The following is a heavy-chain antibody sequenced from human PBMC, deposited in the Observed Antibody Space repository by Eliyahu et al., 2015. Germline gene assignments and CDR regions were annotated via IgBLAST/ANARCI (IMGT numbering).Heavy chain of an antibody. V-gene: IGHV3-30-3*01. J-gene: IGHJ6*03. CDR1: QFTFXTXP. CDR2: ISYDGSNK. D-gene: IGHD2-8*02. Sequence: QVQLVESGGTVVQPGKSLRLPXAASQFTFXTXPXHWVRQAXGKGLEWVAVISYDGSNKYYADSVKGRFIISRDNSENTLYLQMDSLRAEDTAVYYCARDTGTGYGHYFFYNMDVWGKGTTVTVSS. CDR3: ARDTGTGYGHYFFYNMDV.